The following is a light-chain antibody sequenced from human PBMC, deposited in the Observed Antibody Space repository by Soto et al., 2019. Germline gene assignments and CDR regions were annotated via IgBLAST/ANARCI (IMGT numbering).Light chain of an antibody. V-gene: IGKV1-39*01. J-gene: IGKJ4*01. CDR1: PTITSY. Sequence: DIQMTQSPSSLSVSVGDRVTITCRASPTITSYLNWYQQKPGKAPKLLIYATSSLQSGVPSRFSGRGSGTNFTLTINSLQPEDFATYYCQQSYTMPLTFGGGSKVEIK. CDR3: QQSYTMPLT. CDR2: ATS.